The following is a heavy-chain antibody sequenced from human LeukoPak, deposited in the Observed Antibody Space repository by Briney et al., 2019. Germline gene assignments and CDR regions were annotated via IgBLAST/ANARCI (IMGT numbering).Heavy chain of an antibody. D-gene: IGHD3-22*01. CDR2: KFYSGST. V-gene: IGHV4-59*08. CDR3: ARQNYDSSGYPPYFDY. J-gene: IGHJ4*02. CDR1: DGSISTYY. Sequence: SETLSLTCTVSDGSISTYYWSWIRQPPGKGLEWIGYKFYSGSTNYNPSLKSRVTISVDTSKNQLSLKLSSVTAADTAVYYCARQNYDSSGYPPYFDYWGQGIPVTVSS.